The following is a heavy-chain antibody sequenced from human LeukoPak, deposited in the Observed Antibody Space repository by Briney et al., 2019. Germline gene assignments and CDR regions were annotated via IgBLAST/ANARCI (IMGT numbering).Heavy chain of an antibody. CDR3: AKPLAVAGTAYFDY. CDR1: GFTFNTYA. CDR2: ISGSGGST. Sequence: GGSLRLSCAASGFTFNTYAMTWVRQAPGKGLEWVSTISGSGGSTYYADSVKGRFTISRDNSKNTLYLQMNSLRAEDTAVYYCAKPLAVAGTAYFDYWGQRTLVTVSS. V-gene: IGHV3-23*01. J-gene: IGHJ4*02. D-gene: IGHD6-19*01.